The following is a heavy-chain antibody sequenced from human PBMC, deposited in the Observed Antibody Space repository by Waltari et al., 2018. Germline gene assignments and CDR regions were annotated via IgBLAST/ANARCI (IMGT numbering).Heavy chain of an antibody. Sequence: QLLEPGGAWVRPGGSFGPPGQASESTFVTAWRTWSGQPPGKGLEWVGRIKSKTDGGTTDYAAPVKGRFTISRDDSKNTLYLQMNSLKTEDTAVYYCTTTHDYGDYYFDYWGQGTLVTVSS. CDR1: ESTFVTAW. CDR2: IKSKTDGGTT. V-gene: IGHV3-15*02. CDR3: TTTHDYGDYYFDY. J-gene: IGHJ4*02. D-gene: IGHD4-17*01.